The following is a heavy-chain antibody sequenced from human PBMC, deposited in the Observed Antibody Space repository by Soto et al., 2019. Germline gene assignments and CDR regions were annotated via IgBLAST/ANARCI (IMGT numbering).Heavy chain of an antibody. J-gene: IGHJ4*02. Sequence: PGGSLRLSCAASGFTFDDYAMHWVRQAPGKGLEWVSGINWNGGSIGYADSVKGRFTISRDYAKNSLYLQMNGLRGEDTALYYCAKALSGYTYGPFDYWGQGTLVTVSS. CDR2: INWNGGSI. CDR3: AKALSGYTYGPFDY. CDR1: GFTFDDYA. V-gene: IGHV3-9*01. D-gene: IGHD5-18*01.